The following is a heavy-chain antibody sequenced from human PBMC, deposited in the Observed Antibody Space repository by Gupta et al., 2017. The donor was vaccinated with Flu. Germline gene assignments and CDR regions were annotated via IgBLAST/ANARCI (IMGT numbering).Heavy chain of an antibody. CDR3: ARALPHDVSVTENWFDP. V-gene: IGHV1-18*04. CDR1: GYTFTSYG. CDR2: ISAYNGNT. J-gene: IGHJ5*02. D-gene: IGHD2-21*02. Sequence: QVQLVQSGAEVKKPGASVKVSCKASGYTFTSYGISCVRQAPGQGLEWMGWISAYNGNTNYAKKRQCRVTMTTDTSTSTAYMELRSLRSEEKAVHYCARALPHDVSVTENWFDPGGQGTLVTVSS.